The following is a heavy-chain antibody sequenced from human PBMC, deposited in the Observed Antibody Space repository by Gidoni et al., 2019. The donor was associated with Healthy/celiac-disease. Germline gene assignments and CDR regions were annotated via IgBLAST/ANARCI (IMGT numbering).Heavy chain of an antibody. V-gene: IGHV4-39*01. J-gene: IGHJ4*02. Sequence: QLQLQESGPGLVTPSATLSLTCTVSGGSISSSSYYWGWIRQPPGKGLEWIGSIYYSGSTYYNPSLKSRVTISVDTSKNQFSLKLSSVTAADTAVYYCASRPYQLLPGLDYWGQGTLVTVSS. CDR2: IYYSGST. CDR1: GGSISSSSYY. CDR3: ASRPYQLLPGLDY. D-gene: IGHD2-2*01.